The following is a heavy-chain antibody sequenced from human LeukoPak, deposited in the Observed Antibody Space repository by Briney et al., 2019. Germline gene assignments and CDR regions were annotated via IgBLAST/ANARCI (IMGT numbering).Heavy chain of an antibody. CDR2: INFSGGST. J-gene: IGHJ4*02. CDR3: ASESPGTPPHLCDY. Sequence: ASVKVSCKASGYTFTSYYMHWVRQAPGQGLEWMGIINFSGGSTRYAQRFQGRVTMTRDTSTSTVYMELSSLRSEDTAVYYCASESPGTPPHLCDYWGXGTLVTVSS. CDR1: GYTFTSYY. D-gene: IGHD6-13*01. V-gene: IGHV1-46*01.